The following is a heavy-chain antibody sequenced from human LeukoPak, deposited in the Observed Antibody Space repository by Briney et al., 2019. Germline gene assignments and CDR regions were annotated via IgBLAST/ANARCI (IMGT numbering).Heavy chain of an antibody. J-gene: IGHJ4*02. CDR1: GFTFSNYA. CDR3: AKFNSGRVFDY. Sequence: PGGSLRLSCAASGFTFSNYAMSWVRQAPGKGLEWVSAISGSGGNTYYADSVKGRFTISRDNSKNTLYLQVNSLRAEDTAVYYCAKFNSGRVFDYWGQGILVTVSS. D-gene: IGHD3-10*01. CDR2: ISGSGGNT. V-gene: IGHV3-23*01.